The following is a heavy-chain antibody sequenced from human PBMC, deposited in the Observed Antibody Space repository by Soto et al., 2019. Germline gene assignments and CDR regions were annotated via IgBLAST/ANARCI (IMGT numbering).Heavy chain of an antibody. V-gene: IGHV1-3*01. Sequence: RASVKVSCKSSGFTFTSYAIHWLRQAPGQRPQWMGWINGGSGNTKYSQDFQGRVTFTRDTFATTAYLGLSSLRSEDTAVYYCARVPPWGNSAGDYYIQHYDSWGQGTPVTVSS. J-gene: IGHJ4*02. CDR1: GFTFTSYA. CDR2: INGGSGNT. CDR3: ARVPPWGNSAGDYYIQHYDS. D-gene: IGHD3-10*01.